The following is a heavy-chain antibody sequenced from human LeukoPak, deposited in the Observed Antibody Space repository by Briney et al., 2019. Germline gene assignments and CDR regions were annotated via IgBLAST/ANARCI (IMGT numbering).Heavy chain of an antibody. J-gene: IGHJ4*02. D-gene: IGHD5-18*01. CDR3: ARRGDTPMIGDH. V-gene: IGHV3-48*01. CDR1: GFTFSSYG. Sequence: PGGSLRLSCAASGFTFSSYGMNWVRQAPGKGLEWLSYLSNTGNIHYAQSVKGRFTISRDNAKNSLYLQMDGLRVEDTAVYYCARRGDTPMIGDHWGQGILVTVAS. CDR2: LSNTGNI.